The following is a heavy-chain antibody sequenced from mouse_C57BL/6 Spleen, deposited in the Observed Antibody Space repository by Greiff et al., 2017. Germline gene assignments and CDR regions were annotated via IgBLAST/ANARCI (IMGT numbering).Heavy chain of an antibody. J-gene: IGHJ1*03. CDR1: GFTFSDYY. CDR2: INYDGSST. V-gene: IGHV5-16*01. Sequence: EVQRVESEGGLVQPGSSMKLSCTASGFTFSDYYMAWVRQVPEKGLEWVANINYDGSSTYYLDSLKSRFIISRDNAKNILYLQMSSLKSEDTATYYCAREELLWYFDVWGTGTTVTVSS. D-gene: IGHD2-12*01. CDR3: AREELLWYFDV.